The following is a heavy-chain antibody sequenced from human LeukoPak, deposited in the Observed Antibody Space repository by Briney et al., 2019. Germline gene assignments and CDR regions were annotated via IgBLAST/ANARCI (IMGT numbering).Heavy chain of an antibody. Sequence: GGSLRLSCAASGFTFSSYGMHWVRQAPGKGLEWVTFIRSDGSNKYHADSVKGRFTISRDNSKNTLYPQMNSLRAEDTAVYYCARDLGYGDYVSYFDYWGQGTLVTASS. V-gene: IGHV3-30*02. D-gene: IGHD4-17*01. J-gene: IGHJ4*02. CDR3: ARDLGYGDYVSYFDY. CDR2: IRSDGSNK. CDR1: GFTFSSYG.